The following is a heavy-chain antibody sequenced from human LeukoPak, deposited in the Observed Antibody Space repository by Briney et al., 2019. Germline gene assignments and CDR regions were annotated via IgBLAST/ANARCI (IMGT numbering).Heavy chain of an antibody. CDR3: AREAVVVAAGYYYYGMDV. Sequence: RSGGSLRLSCAASGFTFSSYWMHWVRQAPGKGLVWVSRINSDGSSTSYADSVKGRFTISRDNAKNTLYLQMNSLRAEDTAVYYCAREAVVVAAGYYYYGMDVWGQGTTVTVSS. V-gene: IGHV3-74*01. CDR2: INSDGSST. D-gene: IGHD2-15*01. J-gene: IGHJ6*02. CDR1: GFTFSSYW.